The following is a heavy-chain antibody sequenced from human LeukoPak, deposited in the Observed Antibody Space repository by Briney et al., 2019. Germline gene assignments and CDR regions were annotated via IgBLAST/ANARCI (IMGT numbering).Heavy chain of an antibody. V-gene: IGHV3-21*01. CDR1: GFTFSSYS. Sequence: GGSLTLSCAASGFTFSSYSMNWVRQAPGKGLERVSSISSTSTYIYYANSVKGRFTISRDNAKNSLYLQMNSLRAEDTAVYYWACLVGATQDVWGKGATVSVSS. D-gene: IGHD1-26*01. CDR2: ISSTSTYI. J-gene: IGHJ6*01. CDR3: ACLVGATQDV.